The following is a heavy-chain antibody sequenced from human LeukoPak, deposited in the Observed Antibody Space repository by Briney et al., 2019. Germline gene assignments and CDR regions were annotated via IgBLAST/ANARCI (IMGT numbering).Heavy chain of an antibody. CDR3: ARSPGYGSGSYFWFDP. CDR2: IYYSGST. V-gene: IGHV4-39*07. J-gene: IGHJ5*02. Sequence: SETLSPPCTVSGGSISSSSYYWGWIRQPPGQGLEWIGSIYYSGSTYYNPSLKSRVTISVDTSKNQFSLKLSSVTAADTAVYYCARSPGYGSGSYFWFDPWGQGTLVTVSS. CDR1: GGSISSSSYY. D-gene: IGHD3-10*01.